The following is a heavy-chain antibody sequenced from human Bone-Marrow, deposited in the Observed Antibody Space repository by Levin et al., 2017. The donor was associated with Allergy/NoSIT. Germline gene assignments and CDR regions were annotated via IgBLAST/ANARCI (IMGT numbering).Heavy chain of an antibody. J-gene: IGHJ3*02. CDR2: INPRGGST. V-gene: IGHV1-46*01. Sequence: PKASVKVSCKASGYSFTSYYLHWVRQAPGQGLEWMAIINPRGGSTTYAQKFQGRVTMTSDTSTSTVYMELTSLRSEDTAVYYCARDLSGGLPDAFDIWGQGTIVSVSS. CDR1: GYSFTSYY. D-gene: IGHD1-1*01. CDR3: ARDLSGGLPDAFDI.